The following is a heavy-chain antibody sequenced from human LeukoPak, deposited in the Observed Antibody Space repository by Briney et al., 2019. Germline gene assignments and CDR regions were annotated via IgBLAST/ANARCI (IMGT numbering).Heavy chain of an antibody. Sequence: GGSLRLSCAASGFTFSSYWMTWVRQAPGKGLEWVANIKPDGSQIYYVDSVKGRFTISRDNAKNSLYLQMNSLRAEDTAVYYCARDLNWETYWGQGTLVSVSS. J-gene: IGHJ4*02. V-gene: IGHV3-7*01. CDR3: ARDLNWETY. CDR1: GFTFSSYW. CDR2: IKPDGSQI. D-gene: IGHD7-27*01.